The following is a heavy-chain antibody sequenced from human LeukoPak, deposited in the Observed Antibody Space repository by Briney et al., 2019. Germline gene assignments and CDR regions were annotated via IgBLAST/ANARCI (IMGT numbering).Heavy chain of an antibody. CDR3: ARRAHYYDSSGSYFDY. V-gene: IGHV5-51*01. J-gene: IGHJ4*02. CDR1: GYTFSDNW. Sequence: GESLKISCKVSGYTFSDNWVAWVRQVPGKGLEWMGIIYPGDSDVRYSPSFQGQVTISASRSTNSAYLQWSSLKASDTAIYFCARRAHYYDSSGSYFDYWGQGTLVIVSS. D-gene: IGHD3-22*01. CDR2: IYPGDSDV.